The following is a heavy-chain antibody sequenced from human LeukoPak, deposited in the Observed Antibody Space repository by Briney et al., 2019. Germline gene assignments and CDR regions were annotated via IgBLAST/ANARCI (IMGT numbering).Heavy chain of an antibody. CDR1: GFTVSNYA. Sequence: HPGGSLRLSCAASGFTVSNYAMTWVRHAPGKGLEWVATFIVISAYTHYADSVNGRFTISRDISMNIMSLQLNTLRAAATAPYYCAKDSSLRTYYHGYFAYWGQGNLVPVSS. J-gene: IGHJ4*02. D-gene: IGHD3-10*01. CDR2: FIVISAYT. CDR3: AKDSSLRTYYHGYFAY. V-gene: IGHV3-23*01.